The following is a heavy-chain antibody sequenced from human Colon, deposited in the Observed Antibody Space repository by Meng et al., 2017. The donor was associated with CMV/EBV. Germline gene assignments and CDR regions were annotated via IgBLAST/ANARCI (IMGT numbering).Heavy chain of an antibody. CDR3: ARSEGDDSSGNYFANWFDP. CDR1: FTSYY. CDR2: INPSDGST. Sequence: FTSYYIPWVRQAPGPGLEWMGIINPSDGSTRYAQKFQGRVTMTRDMSPSTVYMELSSLRSEDTAVYYCARSEGDDSSGNYFANWFDPWGQGTLVTVSS. J-gene: IGHJ5*02. D-gene: IGHD3-22*01. V-gene: IGHV1-46*01.